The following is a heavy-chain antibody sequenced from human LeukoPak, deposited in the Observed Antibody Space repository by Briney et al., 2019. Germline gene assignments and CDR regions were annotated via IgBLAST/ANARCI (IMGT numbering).Heavy chain of an antibody. J-gene: IGHJ6*02. CDR2: ISSSSSYI. CDR1: GFIISSYY. CDR3: ARDEDVRITMVRGVVASLGMDV. V-gene: IGHV3-21*01. Sequence: WGSLSLTCTASGFIISSYYLNWIRQAPGKGLEWVSSISSSSSYIYYADSVKGRFTISRDNAKNSLYLQMNSLRAEDTAVYYCARDEDVRITMVRGVVASLGMDVWGQGTTVTVSS. D-gene: IGHD3-10*01.